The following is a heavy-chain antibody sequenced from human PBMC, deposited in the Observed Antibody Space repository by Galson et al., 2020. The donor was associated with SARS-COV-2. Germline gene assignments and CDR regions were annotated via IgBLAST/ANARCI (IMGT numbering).Heavy chain of an antibody. J-gene: IGHJ4*02. CDR2: ISYDGSNE. CDR3: ARGIYEGG. Sequence: GGSLRLSCAASGFTFSSYAMHWVRQAPGKGLEWVAIISYDGSNEDYAASVKGRFTISRDNSKNTLYLQMNSLREDDTAIYYCARGIYEGGWGQGTLVIVSA. V-gene: IGHV3-30*01. CDR1: GFTFSSYA. D-gene: IGHD3-16*01.